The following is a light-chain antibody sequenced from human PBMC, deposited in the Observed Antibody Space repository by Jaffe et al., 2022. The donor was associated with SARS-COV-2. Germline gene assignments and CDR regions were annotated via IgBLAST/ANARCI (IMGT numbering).Light chain of an antibody. Sequence: EIVLTQSPATLSLSPGERATLFCRASQSVSNYLAWYQQKPGQAPRLLIYDASKRAPGVPARFRGSGSGPDFTLTISSLEPEDFAVYYCQQRSNRPPTWTFGQGTKVEIK. CDR1: QSVSNY. J-gene: IGKJ1*01. CDR3: QQRSNRPPTWT. CDR2: DAS. V-gene: IGKV3-11*01.